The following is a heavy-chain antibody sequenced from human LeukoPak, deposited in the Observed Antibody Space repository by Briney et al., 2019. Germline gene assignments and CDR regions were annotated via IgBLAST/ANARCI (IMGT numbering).Heavy chain of an antibody. Sequence: GGCVRLSCAASGFSFSSFNMNWVRQTPGKGLEWVSSISSRQNDIQYADSLEGRFTVSRDNAKNSLYLQMNSLRAEDTAVYFCAREVGSGWNYFDLWGRGTLVTVSS. CDR3: AREVGSGWNYFDL. V-gene: IGHV3-21*01. CDR2: ISSRQNDI. J-gene: IGHJ4*02. D-gene: IGHD6-19*01. CDR1: GFSFSSFN.